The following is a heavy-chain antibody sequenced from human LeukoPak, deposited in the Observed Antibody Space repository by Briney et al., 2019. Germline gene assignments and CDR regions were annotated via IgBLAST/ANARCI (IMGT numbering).Heavy chain of an antibody. D-gene: IGHD3-22*01. J-gene: IGHJ3*02. CDR3: ARAEAHTYYYDSSATSDAFDI. Sequence: PSETLSLTCTVSGGSINTYYWSWIRQPAGKGLEWIGRIYSSGTTHYNPSLKSRVTMSVDTSKNQFSLKLSSVTAADTAVYYCARAEAHTYYYDSSATSDAFDIWGQGTMVTVSS. V-gene: IGHV4-4*07. CDR2: IYSSGTT. CDR1: GGSINTYY.